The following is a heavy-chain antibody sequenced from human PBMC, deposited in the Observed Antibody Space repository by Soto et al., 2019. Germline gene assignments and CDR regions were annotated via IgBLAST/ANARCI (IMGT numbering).Heavy chain of an antibody. J-gene: IGHJ4*02. V-gene: IGHV3-23*01. CDR2: ISGSGGST. CDR3: AKDLTPNYYDSSGLSPPFDY. D-gene: IGHD3-22*01. Sequence: GGSLRLSCAASGFTFSSYAMSWVRQAPGKGLEWVSAISGSGGSTYYADSVKGRFTISRDNSKNTLYLQMNSLRAEDTAVYYCAKDLTPNYYDSSGLSPPFDYWGQGTLVTVSS. CDR1: GFTFSSYA.